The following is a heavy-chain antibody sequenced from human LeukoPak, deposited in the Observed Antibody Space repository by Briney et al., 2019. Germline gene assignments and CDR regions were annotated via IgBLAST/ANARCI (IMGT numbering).Heavy chain of an antibody. J-gene: IGHJ6*03. CDR3: ATSPMVRGVITGYYYYYMDV. V-gene: IGHV1-2*02. CDR1: GYTFTGYY. D-gene: IGHD3-10*01. Sequence: GASVKVSCKASGYTFTGYYMHWVRQAPGQGLEWMGWINPDSGGTNYAQKFRGRVTMTRDTSISTAYMELSRLRSDDTAVYYCATSPMVRGVITGYYYYYMDVWGKGTTVTVSS. CDR2: INPDSGGT.